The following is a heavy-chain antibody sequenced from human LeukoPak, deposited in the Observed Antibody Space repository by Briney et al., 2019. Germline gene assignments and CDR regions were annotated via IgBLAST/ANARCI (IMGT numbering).Heavy chain of an antibody. Sequence: SETLSLTCAVYGGSFSGYYWSWIRQSPGKGLEWIGEINHSGSTNYNPSLKSRVTISVDTSKNQFSLKLSSVTAADTAVYYCARGQYYYDSSGYFVRYFDYWGQGTLVTVSS. J-gene: IGHJ4*02. CDR3: ARGQYYYDSSGYFVRYFDY. D-gene: IGHD3-22*01. V-gene: IGHV4-34*01. CDR1: GGSFSGYY. CDR2: INHSGST.